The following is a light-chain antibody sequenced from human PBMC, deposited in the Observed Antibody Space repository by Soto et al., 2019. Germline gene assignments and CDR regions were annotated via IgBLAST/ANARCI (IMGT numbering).Light chain of an antibody. J-gene: IGKJ4*01. CDR3: QQYGNSPLT. CDR2: GAS. V-gene: IGKV3-20*01. CDR1: QSVRSTY. Sequence: EIVLTQSPGTLSLSPGERATLSCRASQSVRSTYLAWYQQKPGQAPRLLIYGASSRATGNPDRFSGSGSGTDFTLTISRLEPEDFPVYYCQQYGNSPLTFGGGTKVEIK.